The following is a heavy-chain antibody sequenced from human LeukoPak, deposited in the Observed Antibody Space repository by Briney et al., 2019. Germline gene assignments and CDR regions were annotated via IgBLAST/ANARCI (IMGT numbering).Heavy chain of an antibody. CDR1: GFIVNNNY. CDR2: IYSGGST. Sequence: GGSLRLSCAASGFIVNNNYMSWVRQAPGKGLEWVSLIYSGGSTYYADSVKGRFTISRDNSENTLYLQMNSLRVEDTAVYYCAKGPFYGSGTLDYWGQGTLVTVSS. J-gene: IGHJ4*02. V-gene: IGHV3-53*05. CDR3: AKGPFYGSGTLDY. D-gene: IGHD3-10*01.